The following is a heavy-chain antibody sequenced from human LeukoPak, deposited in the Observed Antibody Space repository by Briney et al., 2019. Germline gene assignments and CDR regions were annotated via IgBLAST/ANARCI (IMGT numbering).Heavy chain of an antibody. CDR3: TTGTIFGVVIIY. Sequence: GGSLRPSCAASGFTFSNAWMSWVRQAPGKGLEWVGRIKSKTDGGTTDYAAPVKGRFTISRDDSKNTLYLQMNSLKTEDTAVYYCTTGTIFGVVIIYWGQGTLVTVSS. CDR2: IKSKTDGGTT. J-gene: IGHJ4*02. CDR1: GFTFSNAW. D-gene: IGHD3-3*01. V-gene: IGHV3-15*01.